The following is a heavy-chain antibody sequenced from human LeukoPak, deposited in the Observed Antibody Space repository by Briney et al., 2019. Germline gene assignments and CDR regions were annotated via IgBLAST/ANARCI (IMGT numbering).Heavy chain of an antibody. D-gene: IGHD6-19*01. Sequence: SETLSLTCTVSGGSIGSTSYYWGWIRQPPGKGLEWIGSIYYSWSTYYNPSLKSRVTISVDASKNQFSLKLSSVTAADTAVYYCARTSPETGSSGWYGFYFDYWGQGTLVTVSS. J-gene: IGHJ4*02. CDR2: IYYSWST. CDR3: ARTSPETGSSGWYGFYFDY. CDR1: GGSIGSTSYY. V-gene: IGHV4-39*07.